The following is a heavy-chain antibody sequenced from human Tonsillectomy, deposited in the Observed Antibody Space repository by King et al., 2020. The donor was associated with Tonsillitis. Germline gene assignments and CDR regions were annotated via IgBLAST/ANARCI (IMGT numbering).Heavy chain of an antibody. D-gene: IGHD5-18*01. CDR2: INPNSGGT. Sequence: VQLVESGAEVKKPGASVKVSCKASGYTFTGYYMHWVRQAPGQGLEWMGWINPNSGGTNYAQKFQGRVTMTRDTSISTAYMELSRLRSDDTAVYYCARGRQLWFKYSYYGMDVWGQGTTVTVSS. V-gene: IGHV1-2*02. J-gene: IGHJ6*02. CDR3: ARGRQLWFKYSYYGMDV. CDR1: GYTFTGYY.